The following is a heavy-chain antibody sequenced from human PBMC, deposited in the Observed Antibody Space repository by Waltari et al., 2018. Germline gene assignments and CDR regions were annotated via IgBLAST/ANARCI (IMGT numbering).Heavy chain of an antibody. Sequence: QVQLQESGPGLVKPSETLSLTCAVSGYSISSGYYWGWLRPPPGKGLEWIGSIYHSGSTYYNPSLKSRVTISVDTSKNQFSLKLSSVTAADTAVYYCARQNLLGYCSGGSCPWYFDLWGRGTLVTVSS. CDR2: IYHSGST. D-gene: IGHD2-15*01. J-gene: IGHJ2*01. V-gene: IGHV4-38-2*01. CDR3: ARQNLLGYCSGGSCPWYFDL. CDR1: GYSISSGYY.